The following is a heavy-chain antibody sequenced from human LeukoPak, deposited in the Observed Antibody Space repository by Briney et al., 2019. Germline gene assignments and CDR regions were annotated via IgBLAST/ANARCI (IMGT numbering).Heavy chain of an antibody. V-gene: IGHV3-30-3*01. CDR1: GFTFSSYA. D-gene: IGHD6-13*01. CDR3: ARVRKQQLVPLDY. J-gene: IGHJ4*02. CDR2: ISYDGSNK. Sequence: PGGSLRLSCAASGFTFSSYAMHWVRQAPGKGLEWVAVISYDGSNKYYADSVKGRFTISRDNSKNTLYLQMNSLRAEDTVVYYCARVRKQQLVPLDYWGQGTLVTVSS.